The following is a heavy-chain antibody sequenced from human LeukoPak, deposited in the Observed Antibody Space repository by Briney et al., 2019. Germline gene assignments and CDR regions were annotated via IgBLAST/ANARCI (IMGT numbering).Heavy chain of an antibody. V-gene: IGHV3-48*03. D-gene: IGHD3-10*01. CDR2: ISTSGTTT. Sequence: GGSLRLSCVASGFTFSTYEMNWVRRAPGQGLEWLSYISTSGTTTHYADSVKGRFTISRDNAKNSLYLQMNSLRAEDTALYYCARDDYGSGSWNDYWGQGTLVTVSS. J-gene: IGHJ4*02. CDR3: ARDDYGSGSWNDY. CDR1: GFTFSTYE.